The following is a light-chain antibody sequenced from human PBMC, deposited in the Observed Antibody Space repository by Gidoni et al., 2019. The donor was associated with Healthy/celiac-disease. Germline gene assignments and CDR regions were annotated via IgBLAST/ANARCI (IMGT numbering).Light chain of an antibody. CDR1: QSISSW. CDR2: KAS. V-gene: IGKV1-5*03. Sequence: IQMTQYPSTLSASVADRVTITCRASQSISSWLAWYQQKPGKAPKLLIYKASSLESGVPSRFSGSGAGTEFTLTISSLQPDDFATYYCHQYNSYTYTFGQGTKLEIK. J-gene: IGKJ2*01. CDR3: HQYNSYTYT.